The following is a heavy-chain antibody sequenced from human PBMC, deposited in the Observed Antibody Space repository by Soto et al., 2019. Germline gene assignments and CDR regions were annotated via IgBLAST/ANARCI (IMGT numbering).Heavy chain of an antibody. Sequence: SETLSLTCAVSGGSISSGGYSWSWIRQPPGKGLEWIGYIYHSGSTYYNPSLKSRVTISVDRSKNQFSLKLSSVTAADSAVYYCARTISPRYFDWLFFDYWGQGTLVTVSS. V-gene: IGHV4-30-2*01. CDR2: IYHSGST. J-gene: IGHJ4*02. D-gene: IGHD3-9*01. CDR3: ARTISPRYFDWLFFDY. CDR1: GGSISSGGYS.